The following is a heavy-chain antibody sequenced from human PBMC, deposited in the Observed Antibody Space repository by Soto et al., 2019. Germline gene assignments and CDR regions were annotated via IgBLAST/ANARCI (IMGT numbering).Heavy chain of an antibody. CDR2: IYYSGST. V-gene: IGHV4-30-4*01. J-gene: IGHJ5*02. Sequence: SETLSLTFTVSGGSISRGYYYWSWIRQPPGKGLEWIGYIYYSGSTYYNPSLKSRVTISVDTSKNQFSLKLSSVTAADTAVYYCARGSLRWNYAGCADPWGQGTLVTVSS. CDR3: ARGSLRWNYAGCADP. CDR1: GGSISRGYYY. D-gene: IGHD1-7*01.